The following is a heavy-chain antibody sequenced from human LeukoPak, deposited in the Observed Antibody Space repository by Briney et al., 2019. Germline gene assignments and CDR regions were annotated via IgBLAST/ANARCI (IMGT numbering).Heavy chain of an antibody. CDR3: AKDLEWGPQYFQH. D-gene: IGHD3-3*01. J-gene: IGHJ1*01. V-gene: IGHV3-23*01. CDR2: ISGSGIT. Sequence: GGSLRLSCAASGFTFSSYAMSWVRQAPGKGLEWVSAISGSGITYYADSVKGRFTISRDNSKNTLYLQMNSLRAEDTAVYYCAKDLEWGPQYFQHWGQGTLVTVSS. CDR1: GFTFSSYA.